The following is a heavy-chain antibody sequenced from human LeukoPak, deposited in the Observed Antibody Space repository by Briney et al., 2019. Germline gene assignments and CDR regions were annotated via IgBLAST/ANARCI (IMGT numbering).Heavy chain of an antibody. CDR1: GGTFSSYA. Sequence: WASVKVSCNASGGTFSSYAISWVRQAPGQGLEWMGRIIPILGIANYAQKFQGRVTITADKSTSTAYTELRSLRSDDTAVYYCASIAAAGDYFDYWGQGTLVTVSS. CDR2: IIPILGIA. CDR3: ASIAAAGDYFDY. V-gene: IGHV1-69*04. D-gene: IGHD6-13*01. J-gene: IGHJ4*02.